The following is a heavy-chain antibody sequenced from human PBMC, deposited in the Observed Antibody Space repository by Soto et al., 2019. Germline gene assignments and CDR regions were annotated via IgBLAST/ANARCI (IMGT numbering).Heavy chain of an antibody. V-gene: IGHV3-21*06. Sequence: GGSLRSSCAASGFTFTRYSMNWVRQAPGEGLEWVSSNSSTTNYRYYGDSMKGRFTIARDNAKNSLYLEMNSLRAEDTAVYYCARESEDLTSNFDYWGQGTMVTVSS. CDR3: ARESEDLTSNFDY. CDR2: NSSTTNYR. J-gene: IGHJ4*02. CDR1: GFTFTRYS.